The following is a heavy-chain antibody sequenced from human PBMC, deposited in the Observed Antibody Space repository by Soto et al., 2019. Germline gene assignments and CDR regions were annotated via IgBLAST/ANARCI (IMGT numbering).Heavy chain of an antibody. CDR1: GFPFSSAW. J-gene: IGHJ6*02. D-gene: IGHD5-18*01. V-gene: IGHV3-15*01. Sequence: GGSLRLSCAASGFPFSSAWMSWVRQFPGKGLEWVGRIKSKTDGGTTDYAAPVKGRFTISRDDSKNTLYLQMNSLKNEETAVYYSTTPTIRAGYSYGYGMDVWGQGTWVTL. CDR3: TTPTIRAGYSYGYGMDV. CDR2: IKSKTDGGTT.